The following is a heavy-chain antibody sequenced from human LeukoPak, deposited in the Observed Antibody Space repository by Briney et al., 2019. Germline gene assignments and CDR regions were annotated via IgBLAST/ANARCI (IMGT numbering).Heavy chain of an antibody. D-gene: IGHD6-13*01. J-gene: IGHJ4*02. CDR3: ARHGSPAAPGVLRY. CDR2: INYSGNT. CDR1: GGSVSSNFFY. V-gene: IGHV4-39*01. Sequence: SETLSLTCTVSGGSVSSNFFYWGWMRQPPGKELEWIGSINYSGNTYYNPSLASRVTISVGMSKNQFSLKLSSVTAADTAVYYCARHGSPAAPGVLRYWGQGTLVTVSS.